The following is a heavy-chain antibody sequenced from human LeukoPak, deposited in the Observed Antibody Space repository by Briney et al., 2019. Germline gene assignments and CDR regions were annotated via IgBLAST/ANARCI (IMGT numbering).Heavy chain of an antibody. CDR1: GYTFTSYG. V-gene: IGHV1-18*01. Sequence: ASVKVSCKASGYTFTSYGISWVRQAPGQGLEWMGWISAYNGNTNYAQKLQGRVTMTTDTSTSTAYMELRSLRSDDTAVYYCARVKLYGSGSYYTRTAFDYWGQGTLVTVSS. CDR2: ISAYNGNT. J-gene: IGHJ4*02. CDR3: ARVKLYGSGSYYTRTAFDY. D-gene: IGHD3-10*01.